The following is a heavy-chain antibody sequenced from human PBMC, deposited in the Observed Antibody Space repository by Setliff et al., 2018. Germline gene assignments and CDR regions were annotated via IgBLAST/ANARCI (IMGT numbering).Heavy chain of an antibody. CDR2: IKQDSTEK. CDR3: ATLLYGSGWYRYFES. D-gene: IGHD6-19*01. V-gene: IGHV3-7*01. Sequence: GGSLRLSCVGSGFGFSDAWMTWVRQAPGKGLEWVANIKQDSTEKYYVDSVRGRFTISRDNAKNSMYLQMNSLRADDTAVYYCATLLYGSGWYRYFESWGQGTLVTVSS. J-gene: IGHJ4*02. CDR1: GFGFSDAW.